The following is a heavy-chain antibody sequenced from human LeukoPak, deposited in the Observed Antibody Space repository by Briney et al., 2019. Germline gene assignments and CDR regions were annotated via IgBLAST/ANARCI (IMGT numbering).Heavy chain of an antibody. Sequence: SETLSLTCAVYGGSFSGYYWSWFRQPPGKGLEWIGEIDHSGSTNYNPSLKSRVTISVDTSKNQFSLKLSSVTAADTAVYYCARDSYRDGYNYPYYFDYWGQGTLVTVSS. CDR2: IDHSGST. V-gene: IGHV4-34*01. CDR3: ARDSYRDGYNYPYYFDY. CDR1: GGSFSGYY. J-gene: IGHJ4*02. D-gene: IGHD5-24*01.